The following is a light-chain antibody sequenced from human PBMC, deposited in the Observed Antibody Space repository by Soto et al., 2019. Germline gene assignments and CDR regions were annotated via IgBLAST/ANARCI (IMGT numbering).Light chain of an antibody. J-gene: IGKJ1*01. CDR2: KAS. CDR3: QQYNTYST. CDR1: QNSDVW. Sequence: DIQMTQSPSFLSASVGDRFAITCRASQNSDVWLAWYHQKPGKAPKLLIYKASSLESGVPSRFSGSGSGTEFTLTISSLQPDDFATYYCQQYNTYSTFGRGTKVDIK. V-gene: IGKV1-5*03.